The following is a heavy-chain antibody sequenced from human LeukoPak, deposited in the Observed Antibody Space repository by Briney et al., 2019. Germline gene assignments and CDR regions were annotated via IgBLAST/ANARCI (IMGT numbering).Heavy chain of an antibody. CDR2: IYHSGST. D-gene: IGHD5-18*01. J-gene: IGHJ4*02. CDR1: GYSISSGYY. V-gene: IGHV4-38-2*01. CDR3: ARANTAMVTGY. Sequence: SETLSLTCAVSGYSISSGYYWGWIRQPPGKGLEWIGSIYHSGSTYYNPSLKSRVTISVDTSKNQFFLKLSSVTAADTAVYYCARANTAMVTGYWGQGTLVTVSS.